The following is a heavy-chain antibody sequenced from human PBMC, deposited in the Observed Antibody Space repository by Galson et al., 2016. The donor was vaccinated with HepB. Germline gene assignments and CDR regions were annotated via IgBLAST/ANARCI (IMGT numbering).Heavy chain of an antibody. D-gene: IGHD1-14*01. CDR2: INSDGSST. V-gene: IGHV3-74*01. CDR3: ARTPGTYWFFDL. J-gene: IGHJ2*01. Sequence: LRLSCAASGFTFSSYWMHWVRQAPGKGLVWVSRINSDGSSTSYADSVKGRFTISRDNAKNTLYLQMNSLRAEDTALYYCARTPGTYWFFDLWGRGTLVTVSS. CDR1: GFTFSSYW.